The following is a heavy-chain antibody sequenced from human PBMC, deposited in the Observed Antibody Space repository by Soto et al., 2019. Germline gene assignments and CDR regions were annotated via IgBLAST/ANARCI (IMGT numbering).Heavy chain of an antibody. CDR3: AKDRELLS. CDR2: ISYDGSNK. V-gene: IGHV3-30*18. Sequence: PGGSLRLSCAASGFTFSSYGMHWVRQAPGKGLEWVAVISYDGSNKYYADSVKGRFTISRDNSKNTLYLQMNSLRAEDTAVYYCAKDRELLSWGQGTLVTVSS. D-gene: IGHD1-26*01. J-gene: IGHJ4*02. CDR1: GFTFSSYG.